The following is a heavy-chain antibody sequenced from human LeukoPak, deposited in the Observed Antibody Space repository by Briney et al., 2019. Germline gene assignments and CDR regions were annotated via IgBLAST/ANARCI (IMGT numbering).Heavy chain of an antibody. D-gene: IGHD6-25*01. CDR2: ISSDGRNK. CDR1: GFNFSHYP. CDR3: ARGAYSGYPLGFYFDS. J-gene: IGHJ4*02. V-gene: IGHV3-30*04. Sequence: AGSLRLSCATSGFNFSHYPMHWVRQAPGKGMEWVVVISSDGRNKYYADSVKGRLTVSRDNSKNTLYLQMNSLRPEDTSVSFCARGAYSGYPLGFYFDSWGQGILVTVSS.